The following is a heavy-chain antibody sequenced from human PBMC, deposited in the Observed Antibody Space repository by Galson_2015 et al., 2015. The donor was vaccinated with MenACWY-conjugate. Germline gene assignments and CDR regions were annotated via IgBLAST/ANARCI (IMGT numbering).Heavy chain of an antibody. CDR2: IGSSSSTI. CDR3: ARARYFDCYDGFDM. Sequence: SLRLSCAASGFTFSRYSMNWVRQAPGKGLEWVSYIGSSSSTIYYADSVKGRFTISRDNAKNSLYMQMHSLRVEDTAVYYCARARYFDCYDGFDMWGQGTMVPVSS. CDR1: GFTFSRYS. V-gene: IGHV3-48*04. J-gene: IGHJ3*02. D-gene: IGHD3-9*01.